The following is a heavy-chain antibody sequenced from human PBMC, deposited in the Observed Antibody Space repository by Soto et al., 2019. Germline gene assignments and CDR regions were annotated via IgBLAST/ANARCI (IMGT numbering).Heavy chain of an antibody. D-gene: IGHD3-22*01. CDR3: VKGLNYNFDNIGFHG. V-gene: IGHV3-9*01. J-gene: IGHJ4*02. Sequence: SLRLSCVASGLSFDDYAMDWVRQLPGKGLEWVSGISWNSGSAAYMDSVKGRFLISRDNAKKSLFLQMRSLRPEDTALYYCVKGLNYNFDNIGFHGWGQGALVTVSS. CDR2: ISWNSGSA. CDR1: GLSFDDYA.